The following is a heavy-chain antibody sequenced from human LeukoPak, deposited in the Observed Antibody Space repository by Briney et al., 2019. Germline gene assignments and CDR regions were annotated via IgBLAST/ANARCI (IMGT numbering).Heavy chain of an antibody. V-gene: IGHV3-21*01. Sequence: GGSLRLSCAASGFTFGSYSMNWVRQAPGKGLEWVSSISSSSSYIYYADSVKGRFTISRDNAKNSLYLQMNSLRAEDTAVYYCAGAKTAMWDYWGQGTLVTVSS. CDR2: ISSSSSYI. D-gene: IGHD5-18*01. CDR1: GFTFGSYS. J-gene: IGHJ4*02. CDR3: AGAKTAMWDY.